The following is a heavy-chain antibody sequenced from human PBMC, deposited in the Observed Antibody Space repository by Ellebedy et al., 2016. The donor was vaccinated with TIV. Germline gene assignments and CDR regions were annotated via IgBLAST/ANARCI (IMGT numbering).Heavy chain of an antibody. Sequence: GGSLRLSCAAFGFTFNKYYMSWIRQAPGKGLEWVASIASSGRDIYYADSVKGRFTISRDNAKNSLSLQMNSLRAGDTAVYYCVREGNYGTNLDMDPFDIWGQGTMVTVSS. CDR1: GFTFNKYY. V-gene: IGHV3-11*04. J-gene: IGHJ3*02. CDR2: IASSGRDI. CDR3: VREGNYGTNLDMDPFDI. D-gene: IGHD4/OR15-4a*01.